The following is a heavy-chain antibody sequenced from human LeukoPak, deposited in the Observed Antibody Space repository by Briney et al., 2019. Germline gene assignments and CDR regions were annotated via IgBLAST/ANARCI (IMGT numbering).Heavy chain of an antibody. CDR1: GGSISSSTYY. J-gene: IGHJ6*02. Sequence: SETLSLTCIVSGGSISSSTYYWGWIRQPPGRGLDWIGSIYYSGSTYYNPSLKSRVTISVDTSKNQFSLKLNSVTAADTAVYYCARGGKAAAPNYYYYGMDVWGQGTTVTVSS. D-gene: IGHD6-13*01. V-gene: IGHV4-39*07. CDR2: IYYSGST. CDR3: ARGGKAAAPNYYYYGMDV.